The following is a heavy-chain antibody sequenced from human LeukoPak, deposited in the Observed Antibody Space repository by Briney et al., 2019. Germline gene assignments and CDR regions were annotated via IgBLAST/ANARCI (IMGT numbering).Heavy chain of an antibody. CDR3: ARSQTTASRLIRSRGFDP. Sequence: ASVKVSCKASGYTFTSYDINWVRQATGRGREWMGWMNPNSGNTGYAQKFQGRVTMTRNTSISTAYMELSSLKSEDTAVYYCARSQTTASRLIRSRGFDPWGQGTLVTVSS. J-gene: IGHJ5*02. V-gene: IGHV1-8*01. CDR1: GYTFTSYD. D-gene: IGHD6-6*01. CDR2: MNPNSGNT.